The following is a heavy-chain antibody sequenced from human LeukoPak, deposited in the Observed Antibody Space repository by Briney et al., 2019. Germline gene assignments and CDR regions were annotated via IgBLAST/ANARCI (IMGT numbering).Heavy chain of an antibody. V-gene: IGHV3-74*01. D-gene: IGHD3-10*01. CDR3: ARVGTPYYYGSGFDY. Sequence: GGSLRLSCAASGFTFSSYWMHWVRQAPGKGLVGVSRINSDGSSTSYADSVKGRFTISRDNAKNTLYLQMNSLRAEDTAVYYCARVGTPYYYGSGFDYWGQGTLVTVSS. J-gene: IGHJ4*02. CDR2: INSDGSST. CDR1: GFTFSSYW.